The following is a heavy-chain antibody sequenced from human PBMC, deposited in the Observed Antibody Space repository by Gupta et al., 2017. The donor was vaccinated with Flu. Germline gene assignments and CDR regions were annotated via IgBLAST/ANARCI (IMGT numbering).Heavy chain of an antibody. CDR1: TFINYE. CDR2: MNPNSGIT. Sequence: TFINYEINWVRQATGQGLEWMGWMNPNSGITAYSKRFQGRVTMTRNTSINTAYLELSSLMSDDTAVYYCAKSHGMDVWGQGTTVTGS. V-gene: IGHV1-8*01. CDR3: AKSHGMDV. J-gene: IGHJ6*02.